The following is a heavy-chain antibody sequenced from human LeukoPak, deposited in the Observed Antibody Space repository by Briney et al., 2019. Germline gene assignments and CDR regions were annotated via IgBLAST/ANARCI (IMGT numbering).Heavy chain of an antibody. CDR2: ISGSGGST. V-gene: IGHV3-23*01. Sequence: PGGSLRLSCAASGFTFNTYTMNWVRQAPGKGLEWVSAISGSGGSTYYADSVKGRFTISRDNSKNTLYLQMNSLRAEDTAVYYCVRDSSGYYPRIFQHWGQGTLVTVSS. CDR3: VRDSSGYYPRIFQH. CDR1: GFTFNTYT. D-gene: IGHD3-22*01. J-gene: IGHJ1*01.